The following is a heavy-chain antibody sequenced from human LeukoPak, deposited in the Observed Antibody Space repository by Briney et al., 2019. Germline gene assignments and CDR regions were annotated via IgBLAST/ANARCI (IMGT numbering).Heavy chain of an antibody. Sequence: TGGSLRLSCAASGFTFSSYSMDWVRQAPGKGLEWGSYISSSGSTIYYADSVRGRFTISRDNAKNSLYLQMNSLRAEDTAVYYCARAASWSPIGDSYYYMDVWGKGTTVAISS. CDR3: ARAASWSPIGDSYYYMDV. D-gene: IGHD6-13*01. V-gene: IGHV3-48*04. CDR2: ISSSGSTI. CDR1: GFTFSSYS. J-gene: IGHJ6*03.